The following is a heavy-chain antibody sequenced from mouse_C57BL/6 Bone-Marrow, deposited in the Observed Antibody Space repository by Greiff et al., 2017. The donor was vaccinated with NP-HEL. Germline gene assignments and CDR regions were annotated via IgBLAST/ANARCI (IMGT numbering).Heavy chain of an antibody. CDR1: GYTFTSYG. CDR2: IYPRSGNT. J-gene: IGHJ2*01. V-gene: IGHV1-81*01. D-gene: IGHD3-1*01. CDR3: ARRRAGKRSEDY. Sequence: VKLMESGAELARPGASVKLSCKASGYTFTSYGISWVKQRTGQGLEWIGEIYPRSGNTYYNEKFKGKATLTADKSSSTAYMELRSLTSEDSAVYFCARRRAGKRSEDYWGQGTTLTVSS.